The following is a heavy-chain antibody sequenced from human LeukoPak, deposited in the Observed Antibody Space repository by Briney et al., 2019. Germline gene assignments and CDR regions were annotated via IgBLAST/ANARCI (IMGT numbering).Heavy chain of an antibody. Sequence: GGSLRLSCAASGFTFSSYWMSWVRQAPGKGLEWVANIKQGGSEKYYVDSVKGRFTISRDNAKNSLYLQMNSLRAEDTAVYYCARDGDIVATIYYFDYWGQGTLVTVSS. CDR3: ARDGDIVATIYYFDY. V-gene: IGHV3-7*01. CDR1: GFTFSSYW. J-gene: IGHJ4*02. D-gene: IGHD5-12*01. CDR2: IKQGGSEK.